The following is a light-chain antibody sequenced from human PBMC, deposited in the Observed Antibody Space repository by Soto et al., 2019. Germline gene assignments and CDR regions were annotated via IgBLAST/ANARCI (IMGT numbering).Light chain of an antibody. J-gene: IGKJ1*01. CDR2: EAS. CDR3: QQNDVSPT. Sequence: EIVLTQSPGTLSLSPGERATLSCRASQTVSSYLAWYQQKPGQAPRLLNDEASNSATVIPTRSSGGGARTVFTLTISRLDPEVVAIYYWQQNDVSPTFGQGTKVDIK. V-gene: IGKV3D-11*02. CDR1: QTVSSY.